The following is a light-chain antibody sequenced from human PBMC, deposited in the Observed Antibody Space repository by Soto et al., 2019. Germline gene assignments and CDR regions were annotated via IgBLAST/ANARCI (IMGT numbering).Light chain of an antibody. Sequence: QSVLTQPPSVSAAPGQTVTISCSGLGSNIGSNSVSWYQQVPGTAPKLLLYDNDKRPSGIPDRFFGSKSGTSATLGIAGLQSAYEADYDGGTWESYLSVGVFGVGTKLTFL. CDR2: DND. J-gene: IGLJ2*01. V-gene: IGLV1-51*01. CDR1: GSNIGSNS. CDR3: GTWESYLSVGV.